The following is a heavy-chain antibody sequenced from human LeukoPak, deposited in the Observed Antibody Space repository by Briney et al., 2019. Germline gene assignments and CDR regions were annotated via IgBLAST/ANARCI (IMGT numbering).Heavy chain of an antibody. Sequence: GASGKVSCKASGYTFTSYDINWGRQAAGQGREWMGWMNPNSGKTGYAQKFQGRVTMTRNTSISTAYMELSSLRSEDTAVYYCARHPGSTQTHYYYYYGMDVWGQGTTVTVSS. CDR1: GYTFTSYD. D-gene: IGHD5/OR15-5a*01. V-gene: IGHV1-8*01. J-gene: IGHJ6*02. CDR3: ARHPGSTQTHYYYYYGMDV. CDR2: MNPNSGKT.